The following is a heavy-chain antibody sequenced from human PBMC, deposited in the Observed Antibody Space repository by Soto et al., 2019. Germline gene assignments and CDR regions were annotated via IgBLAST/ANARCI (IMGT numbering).Heavy chain of an antibody. J-gene: IGHJ4*02. D-gene: IGHD3-10*01. V-gene: IGHV3-7*05. CDR2: IKTDGSEK. CDR1: GFTVSDNW. CDR3: ATSMGRGGNDY. Sequence: EVQLVESGGGLVQPGGSLRLSCAASGFTVSDNWMSWVRQAPGKGLECVANIKTDGSEKYYVDPVKGRFTISRDHAKNSLYLQMTSLRAEDTAVYYCATSMGRGGNDYWGQGTLVAVSS.